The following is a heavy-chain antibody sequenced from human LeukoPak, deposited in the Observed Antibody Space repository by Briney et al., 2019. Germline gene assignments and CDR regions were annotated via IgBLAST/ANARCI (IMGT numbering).Heavy chain of an antibody. V-gene: IGHV4-31*03. CDR3: ARYSITVATIAGEGFDY. CDR1: GGSISSGGYY. D-gene: IGHD5-12*01. Sequence: PSQTLSLTCTVSGGSISSGGYYWSWIRQHPGKGLEWIGYIYYSGSTYYNPSLKSRVTISVDTSKNQFSLKLSSVTAADTAVCYCARYSITVATIAGEGFDYWGQGTLVTVSS. CDR2: IYYSGST. J-gene: IGHJ4*02.